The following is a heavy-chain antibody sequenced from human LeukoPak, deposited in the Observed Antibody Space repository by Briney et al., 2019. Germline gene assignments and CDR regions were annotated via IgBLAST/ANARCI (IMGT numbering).Heavy chain of an antibody. V-gene: IGHV3-23*01. CDR1: GFTLSSYA. Sequence: PRGSLRLSCAASGFTLSSYAMSWVRQAPGKGLEWVSSISGSGGSTYYADSVKGRFTISRHNPKNTLYLQMTSLRSEDTAVYYCAKKGYYYDSSGYLLDLWGRGTLVTVSS. CDR2: ISGSGGST. D-gene: IGHD3-22*01. CDR3: AKKGYYYDSSGYLLDL. J-gene: IGHJ2*01.